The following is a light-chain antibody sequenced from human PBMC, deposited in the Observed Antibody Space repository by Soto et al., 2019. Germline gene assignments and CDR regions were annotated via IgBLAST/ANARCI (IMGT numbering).Light chain of an antibody. CDR2: LNSDGSH. CDR1: SGDSTYA. CDR3: QTWGTGKGV. V-gene: IGLV4-69*01. J-gene: IGLJ1*01. Sequence: QLVLTQSPSASASLGASVNLTCTLSSGDSTYAIAWHQQQSEKGPRFLMKLNSDGSHSKGDGIPDRFSGSSSGADRYLTISSLQPEDEADYSCQTWGTGKGVFGTGTKVTVL.